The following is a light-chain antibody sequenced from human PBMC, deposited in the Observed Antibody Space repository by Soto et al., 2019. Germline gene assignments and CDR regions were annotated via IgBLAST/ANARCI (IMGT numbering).Light chain of an antibody. CDR3: QQRHMWPIT. J-gene: IGKJ5*01. CDR2: GAS. CDR1: QSVSSN. Sequence: EIVMTQSPATLSVSPGERATLSCRASQSVSSNLAWFQQKPGQAPRLLIYGASTRDTGISARFSGSGSGTEFTLTISSLEPEDSAVYYCQQRHMWPITFGQGTRLEIK. V-gene: IGKV3-15*01.